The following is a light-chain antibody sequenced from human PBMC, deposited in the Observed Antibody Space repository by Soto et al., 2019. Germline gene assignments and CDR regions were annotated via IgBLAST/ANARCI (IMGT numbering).Light chain of an antibody. CDR1: QGISSY. Sequence: IQLTQSPSSLSASVGDRVTITCRASQGISSYLAWYQQEPGKAPKLLIYAASTLQSGVPSRFSGSGSGTDFTLTISNLQPEDFATYYCQQLGSYPITFGQGTRLEIK. CDR2: AAS. V-gene: IGKV1-9*01. CDR3: QQLGSYPIT. J-gene: IGKJ5*01.